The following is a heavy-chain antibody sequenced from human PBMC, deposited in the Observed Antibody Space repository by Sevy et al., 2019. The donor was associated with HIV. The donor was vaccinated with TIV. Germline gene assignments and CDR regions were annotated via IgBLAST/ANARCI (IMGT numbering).Heavy chain of an antibody. CDR3: ARTSDTAMIFDY. D-gene: IGHD5-18*01. CDR1: GGSISSGGYY. V-gene: IGHV4-31*03. CDR2: IYYSGST. Sequence: SETLSLTCTVSGGSISSGGYYWSWIRQHPGKGLEWIGYIYYSGSTYYNPSLKDRVTISVDTSKNQFSLKLRSVTAADTAVYYCARTSDTAMIFDYWGQGTLVTVSS. J-gene: IGHJ4*02.